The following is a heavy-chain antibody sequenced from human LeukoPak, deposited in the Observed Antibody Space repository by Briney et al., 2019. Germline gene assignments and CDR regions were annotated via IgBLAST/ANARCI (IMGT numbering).Heavy chain of an antibody. D-gene: IGHD6-13*01. Sequence: ASVKVSCKASGGTFSSYAISWVRQAPGQGLEWMGGIIPIFGTANYAQKFQGRVTITGDTSASTAYMELSSLRSEDTAVYYCARDRAAGASYYYYGMDVWGQGTTVTVSS. V-gene: IGHV1-69*06. CDR2: IIPIFGTA. J-gene: IGHJ6*02. CDR1: GGTFSSYA. CDR3: ARDRAAGASYYYYGMDV.